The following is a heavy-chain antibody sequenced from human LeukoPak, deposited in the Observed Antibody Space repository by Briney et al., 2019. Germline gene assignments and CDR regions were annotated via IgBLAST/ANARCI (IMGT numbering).Heavy chain of an antibody. Sequence: GGSLRLSCAASGFTFSSYWMHWVRQAPGKGLVWVSRINSDGSSITYADSVKGRFTISRDNAKNTLYLQMNSLRAEDTAVYFCARGVRKVLKFIDFWGPGTMVTVSS. D-gene: IGHD3-10*01. CDR3: ARGVRKVLKFIDF. V-gene: IGHV3-74*03. CDR2: INSDGSSI. J-gene: IGHJ4*02. CDR1: GFTFSSYW.